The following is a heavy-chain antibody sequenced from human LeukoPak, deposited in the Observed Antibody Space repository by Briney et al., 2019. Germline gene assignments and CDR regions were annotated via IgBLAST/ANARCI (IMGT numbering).Heavy chain of an antibody. Sequence: ASVKVSCKAPGGTFSSYAISWVRQAPGQGLEWMGGIIPIFGTANYAQKFQGRVTITADKSTSTAYMELSGLRSEDTAVYYCARDSSDYDILTGYPRFDYWGQGTLVTVSS. J-gene: IGHJ4*02. CDR3: ARDSSDYDILTGYPRFDY. CDR2: IIPIFGTA. CDR1: GGTFSSYA. D-gene: IGHD3-9*01. V-gene: IGHV1-69*06.